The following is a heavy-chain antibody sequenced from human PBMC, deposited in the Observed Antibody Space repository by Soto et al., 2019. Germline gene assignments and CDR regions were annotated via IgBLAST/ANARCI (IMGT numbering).Heavy chain of an antibody. CDR3: AKMEGMDPWAYSFDY. V-gene: IGHV3-23*01. Sequence: EVQVLESGRGLVQPGGSLRLSCAATGFTFSDFAMSWVRQAPGKGLEWVSRIYGGGNGPHYADSVKGRVTISRDNSKSTLYLQMNSLRAEDTAVYYCAKMEGMDPWAYSFDYWGQGTLVTVSS. CDR2: IYGGGNGP. J-gene: IGHJ4*02. D-gene: IGHD2-2*03. CDR1: GFTFSDFA.